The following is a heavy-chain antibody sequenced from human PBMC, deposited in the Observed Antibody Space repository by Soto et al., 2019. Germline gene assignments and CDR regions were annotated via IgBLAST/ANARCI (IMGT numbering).Heavy chain of an antibody. Sequence: PGGALRLSCAASGFTFSSYTMNWVPHAPGRGREWVAALSYHRSNQYYANSVNRLFTISIHNSKNTLYLQMNSLRAEDTAVYYRARDQSESSVWYSGSFDPWGQGT. V-gene: IGHV3-30-3*01. CDR1: GFTFSSYT. CDR3: ARDQSESSVWYSGSFDP. CDR2: LSYHRSNQ. D-gene: IGHD6-19*01. J-gene: IGHJ5*02.